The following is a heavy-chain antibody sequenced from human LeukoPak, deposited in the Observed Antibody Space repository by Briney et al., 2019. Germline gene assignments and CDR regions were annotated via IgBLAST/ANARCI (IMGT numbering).Heavy chain of an antibody. D-gene: IGHD3-22*01. CDR2: IYSGGST. V-gene: IGHV3-53*01. Sequence: PGGSLRLSCAASGFTVSSNYMSWVRQAPGKGLEWVSAIYSGGSTYYVDSVKGRFTVSRDNSKNTLYLQMNSLRAEDTAVYYCARSYYYDNSGYYFNSPFDYWGQGTLVTVSS. CDR3: ARSYYYDNSGYYFNSPFDY. J-gene: IGHJ4*02. CDR1: GFTVSSNY.